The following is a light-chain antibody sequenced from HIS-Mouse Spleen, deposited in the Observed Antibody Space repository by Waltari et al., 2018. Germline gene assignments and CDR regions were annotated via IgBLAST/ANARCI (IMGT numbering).Light chain of an antibody. V-gene: IGLV2-11*01. CDR1: SSAVGGYHY. CDR2: DVS. CDR3: CSYAGSYTFV. Sequence: QSALTQPRPVSGSPGQSVTISRTGTSSAVGGYHYVSWYQQHPGKAPKLMIYDVSKRPSGVPDRFSGSKSSNTASLTISGLQAEDEADYYCCSYAGSYTFVFGGGTKLTVL. J-gene: IGLJ2*01.